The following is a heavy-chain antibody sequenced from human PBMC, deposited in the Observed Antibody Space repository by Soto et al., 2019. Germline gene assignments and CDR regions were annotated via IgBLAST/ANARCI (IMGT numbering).Heavy chain of an antibody. CDR2: ISSSSSYI. V-gene: IGHV3-21*01. D-gene: IGHD6-6*01. CDR3: ARDLYISSARYFDY. CDR1: GFTFSSYS. Sequence: EVQLVESGGGLVKPGGSLRLSCAASGFTFSSYSMNWVRQAPGKGLEWVSSISSSSSYIYYAGSVNGRFTISRDNATNPLYLQMNSLRAEDTAVYYCARDLYISSARYFDYWGQGTVVTVSS. J-gene: IGHJ4*02.